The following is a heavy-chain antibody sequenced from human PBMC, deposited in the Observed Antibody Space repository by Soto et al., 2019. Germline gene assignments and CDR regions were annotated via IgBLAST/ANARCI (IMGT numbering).Heavy chain of an antibody. CDR2: INAGNGNT. D-gene: IGHD6-19*01. CDR1: GYTFTSYA. J-gene: IGHJ5*02. V-gene: IGHV1-3*01. CDR3: ARDNSVAVAGSNWFDP. Sequence: GASVKVSCKASGYTFTSYAMHWVRQAPGQRLEWMGWINAGNGNTKYSQKFQGRVTITRDTSASTAYMELSSLRSEDTAVYYCARDNSVAVAGSNWFDPWGQGTLVTVSS.